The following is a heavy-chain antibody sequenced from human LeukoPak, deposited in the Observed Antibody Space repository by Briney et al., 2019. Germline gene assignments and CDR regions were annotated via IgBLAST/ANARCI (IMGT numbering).Heavy chain of an antibody. CDR2: INAGNGNP. V-gene: IGHV1-3*01. J-gene: IGHJ4*02. CDR3: ARDADSGSGYDY. CDR1: GYTFTSHV. Sequence: VASVTVSCKASGYTFTSHVIHWVCQAPGQRPEWLGWINAGNGNPTYLQKFQGRVTITRDTSISTAYMELSRLRSDDTAVYYCARDADSGSGYDYWGQGTLVTVSS. D-gene: IGHD5-12*01.